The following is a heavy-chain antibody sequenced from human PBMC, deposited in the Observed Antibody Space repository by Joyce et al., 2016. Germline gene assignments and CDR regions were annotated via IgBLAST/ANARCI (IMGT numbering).Heavy chain of an antibody. CDR2: ILYDVINK. J-gene: IGHJ6*02. CDR3: ARDLGEHYSMDV. Sequence: QVQVVESGGGVVQPGRSLRLSCAASGFGFSSYGMHWVRQAPGKGLEWVALILYDVINKYYADSVKGRFTISRDNSKNMVYLQMDSLRADDTAVYYCARDLGEHYSMDVWGQGTTVTVFS. D-gene: IGHD3-16*01. CDR1: GFGFSSYG. V-gene: IGHV3-33*01.